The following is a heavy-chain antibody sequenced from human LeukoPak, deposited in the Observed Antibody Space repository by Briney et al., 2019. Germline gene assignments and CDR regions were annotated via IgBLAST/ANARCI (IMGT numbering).Heavy chain of an antibody. CDR2: INTNSGNT. CDR1: GYTLTSYD. V-gene: IGHV1-8*01. D-gene: IGHD3-3*01. Sequence: GASVKVSCKASGYTLTSYDINWVRQATGQGLEWMGRINTNSGNTDYAQKFQGRVTMTSNTSISTVYMELSSLKSEDTAVYYCARGLLQFWNGYTADVFDIWGQGTMVTVSS. CDR3: ARGLLQFWNGYTADVFDI. J-gene: IGHJ3*02.